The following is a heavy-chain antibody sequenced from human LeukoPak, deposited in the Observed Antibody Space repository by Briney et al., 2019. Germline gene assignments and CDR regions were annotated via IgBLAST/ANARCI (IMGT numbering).Heavy chain of an antibody. Sequence: PSETLSLTCTVSGGSISSYYWSWIRQPPGKGLEWIGYIYYSGSTNYNPSLKSRVTISVDTSKDQFSLKLSSVTAADTAVYYCARMQLWPPTYYYGMDVWGQGTTVTVSS. V-gene: IGHV4-59*01. CDR2: IYYSGST. CDR3: ARMQLWPPTYYYGMDV. J-gene: IGHJ6*02. CDR1: GGSISSYY. D-gene: IGHD5-18*01.